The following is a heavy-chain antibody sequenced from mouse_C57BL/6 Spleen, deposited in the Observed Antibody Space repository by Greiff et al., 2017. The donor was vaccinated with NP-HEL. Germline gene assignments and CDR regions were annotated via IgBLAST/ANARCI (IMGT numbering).Heavy chain of an antibody. J-gene: IGHJ2*01. V-gene: IGHV5-16*01. CDR1: GFTFSDYY. CDR3: ARGEELGYYFDY. D-gene: IGHD4-1*01. CDR2: INYDGSST. Sequence: EVMLVESEGGLVQPGSSMKLSCTASGFTFSDYYMAWVRQVPEKGLEWVANINYDGSSTYYLDSLKSRFIISRDNAKNILYLQMSSLKSEDTATYYCARGEELGYYFDYWGQGTTLTVSS.